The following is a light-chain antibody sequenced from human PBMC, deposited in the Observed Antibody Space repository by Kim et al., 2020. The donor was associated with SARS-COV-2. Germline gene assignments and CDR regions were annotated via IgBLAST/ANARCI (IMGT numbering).Light chain of an antibody. CDR3: QQYDNLSYT. J-gene: IGKJ2*01. V-gene: IGKV1-33*01. CDR1: QDISNY. CDR2: DAS. Sequence: SASVGDRVTITCQARQDISNYLNWYQQKPGKAPKLLIYDASNLETGVPSRFSGSGSGTDFTFTISSLQPEDIATYYCQQYDNLSYTFGQGTKLEI.